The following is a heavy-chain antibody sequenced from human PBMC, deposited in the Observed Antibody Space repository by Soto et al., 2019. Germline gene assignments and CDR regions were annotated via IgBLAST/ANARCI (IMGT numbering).Heavy chain of an antibody. D-gene: IGHD6-13*01. J-gene: IGHJ5*02. Sequence: QVQLVESGGGVVQPGRSLRLSCAASGFTFSSYAMHWVRQAPGKGLEWVAVISYDGSNKYYADSVKGRFTISRDNSKNTLYLQINSLRAEDTAVYYCARDLAPAAAGSGGWFDPWGQGTLVTVSS. CDR2: ISYDGSNK. CDR1: GFTFSSYA. V-gene: IGHV3-30-3*01. CDR3: ARDLAPAAAGSGGWFDP.